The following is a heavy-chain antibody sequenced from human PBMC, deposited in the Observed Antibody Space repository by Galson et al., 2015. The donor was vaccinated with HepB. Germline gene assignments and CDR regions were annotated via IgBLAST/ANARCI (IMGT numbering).Heavy chain of an antibody. CDR2: ISSSSSYI. D-gene: IGHD3-3*01. J-gene: IGHJ4*02. CDR3: ARTNGGYDFWSGSFDC. Sequence: SLRLSCAASGFTFSSYSMNWVRQAPGKGLEWVSSISSSSSYIYYADSVKGRFTISRDNAKNSLYLQMNSLRAEDTAVYYCARTNGGYDFWSGSFDCWGQGTLVTVSS. V-gene: IGHV3-21*01. CDR1: GFTFSSYS.